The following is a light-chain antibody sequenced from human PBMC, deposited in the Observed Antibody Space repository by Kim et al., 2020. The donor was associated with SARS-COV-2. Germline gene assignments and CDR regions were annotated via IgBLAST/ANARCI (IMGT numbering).Light chain of an antibody. V-gene: IGKV3-15*01. CDR2: GAS. CDR3: QQYHDWPRT. J-gene: IGKJ1*01. CDR1: QTISTS. Sequence: EIVLTQSPATLSVSPGERATISCRASQTISTSLAWYQQKPGQAPRLLIYGASTRATGIPARFSGSGSGTEFTLTITSLQSEGFAVYYCQQYHDWPRTFGQGTKVDIK.